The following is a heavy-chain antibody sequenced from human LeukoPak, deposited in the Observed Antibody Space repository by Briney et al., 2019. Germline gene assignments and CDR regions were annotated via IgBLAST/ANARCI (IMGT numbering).Heavy chain of an antibody. CDR3: ARDQRGAGWQAFDI. J-gene: IGHJ3*02. CDR2: ISWNSGNI. Sequence: SGGSLRLSCAASGFTFDDYAMHWVRQAPGKGLEWVSGISWNSGNIGYADSVKGRFTISRDNAKNSLYLQMNSLRAEDTALYYCARDQRGAGWQAFDIWGQGTMVTVSS. D-gene: IGHD1-1*01. CDR1: GFTFDDYA. V-gene: IGHV3-9*01.